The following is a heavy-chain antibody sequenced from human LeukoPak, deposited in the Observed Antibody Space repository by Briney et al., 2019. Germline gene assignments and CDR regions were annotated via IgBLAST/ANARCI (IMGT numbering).Heavy chain of an antibody. CDR3: ARDIIVGYCSSTSCYAQDY. CDR1: GGSFSGYY. D-gene: IGHD2-2*01. J-gene: IGHJ4*02. CDR2: IYTSGST. V-gene: IGHV4-4*07. Sequence: SETLSLTCAVYGGSFSGYYWSWIRQPAGKGLEWIGRIYTSGSTNYNPSLKSRVTMSVDTSKNQFSLKLSSVTAADTAVYYCARDIIVGYCSSTSCYAQDYWGQGTLVTVSS.